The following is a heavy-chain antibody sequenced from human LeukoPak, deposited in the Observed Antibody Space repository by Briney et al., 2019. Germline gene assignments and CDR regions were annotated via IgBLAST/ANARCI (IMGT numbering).Heavy chain of an antibody. Sequence: ASVKVSCKASGYTFTGYYMHWVRQAPGQGLEWMGWINPNSGGTNYAQKFQGRVTMTRDTSISTAYMELSRLRSDDTAVYYCARPSAPLVGATSHDAFDIWGQGTMVTVSS. D-gene: IGHD1-26*01. V-gene: IGHV1-2*02. CDR2: INPNSGGT. J-gene: IGHJ3*02. CDR3: ARPSAPLVGATSHDAFDI. CDR1: GYTFTGYY.